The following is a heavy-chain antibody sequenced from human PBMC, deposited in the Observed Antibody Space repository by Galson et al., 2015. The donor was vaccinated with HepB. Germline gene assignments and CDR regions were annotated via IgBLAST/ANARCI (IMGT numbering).Heavy chain of an antibody. Sequence: QSGAEVKKPGESLKISCKGSGYSFTSYWIGWVRQMPGKGLEWMGIIYPGDSDTRYSPSFQGQVTISADKSISTAYLQWSSLKASDTAMYYCARLRGVDGAYYYYYYYMDVWGKGTTVTVSS. CDR1: GYSFTSYW. CDR2: IYPGDSDT. V-gene: IGHV5-51*01. CDR3: ARLRGVDGAYYYYYYYMDV. D-gene: IGHD3-10*01. J-gene: IGHJ6*03.